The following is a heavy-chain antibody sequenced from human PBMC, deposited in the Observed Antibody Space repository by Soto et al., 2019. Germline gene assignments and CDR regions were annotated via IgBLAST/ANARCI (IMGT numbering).Heavy chain of an antibody. D-gene: IGHD3-3*01. CDR3: ARGPDYDFRSGYQFDY. Sequence: SETLSLTCAVSSGSISSSNGWSWVRQPPGKGLEWIGEIYHSGSTNYNPSLKSRVTISVDKSKNQFSLKLSSVTAADTAVYYCARGPDYDFRSGYQFDYWGQGTLVTVSS. J-gene: IGHJ4*02. CDR2: IYHSGST. CDR1: SGSISSSNG. V-gene: IGHV4-4*02.